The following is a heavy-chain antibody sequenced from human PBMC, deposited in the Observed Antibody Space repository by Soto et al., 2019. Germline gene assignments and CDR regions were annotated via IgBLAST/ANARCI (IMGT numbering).Heavy chain of an antibody. CDR2: INPNSGGT. CDR3: ATGKDDFWSGYYPSC. D-gene: IGHD3-3*01. V-gene: IGHV1-2*02. Sequence: RASVKVSCKASGYTFTGYYMHWVRQAPGQGLEWMGWINPNSGGTNYAQKFQGRVTMTRDTSISTAYMELSRLRSDDTAVYYCATGKDDFWSGYYPSCWGQGTLVTVSS. J-gene: IGHJ4*02. CDR1: GYTFTGYY.